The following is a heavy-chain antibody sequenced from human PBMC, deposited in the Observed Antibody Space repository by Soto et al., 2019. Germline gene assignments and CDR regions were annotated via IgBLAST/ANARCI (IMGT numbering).Heavy chain of an antibody. CDR2: ISYDGSNK. CDR3: ARHALYIPVAGRGDY. J-gene: IGHJ4*02. D-gene: IGHD6-19*01. Sequence: QVQLVESGGGVVQPGRSLRLSCAASGFTFSSYAMHWVRQAPGKGLEWVAVISYDGSNKYYADSVKGRFTISRDNSKNTLFLQMNRLGAESTVVYYGARHALYIPVAGRGDYWGQGTLVTVSS. CDR1: GFTFSSYA. V-gene: IGHV3-30-3*01.